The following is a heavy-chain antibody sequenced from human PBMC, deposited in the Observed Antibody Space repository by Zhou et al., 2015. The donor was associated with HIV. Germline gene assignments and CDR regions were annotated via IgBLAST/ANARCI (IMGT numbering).Heavy chain of an antibody. V-gene: IGHV1-69*12. CDR1: GDTFRNYP. D-gene: IGHD2-2*01. J-gene: IGHJ4*02. CDR2: IIPIFGTA. CDR3: ARDQGGSTSYFEGLGTN. Sequence: QVQLVQSGAEVKKPGSSVKVSCTTSGDTFRNYPISWVRQAPGQGLEWMGGIIPIFGTANYAQKFQGRVTITADESTSTAYMELSSLRSEDTAVYYCARDQGGSTSYFEGLGTNWGQGTLVTVSS.